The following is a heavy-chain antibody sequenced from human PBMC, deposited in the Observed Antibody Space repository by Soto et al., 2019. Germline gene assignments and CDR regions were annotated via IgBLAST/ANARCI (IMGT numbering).Heavy chain of an antibody. D-gene: IGHD5-12*01. J-gene: IGHJ3*02. V-gene: IGHV1-8*01. CDR1: GYTFTSYD. CDR2: MNPNSGNT. Sequence: QVQLVQSGAEVKKPGASVKVSCKASGYTFTSYDINWVRQATGQGLEWMGWMNPNSGNTGYAQKFQGRVTMTRNTSIGTAYRERSSRRSEDTAVYDCARGAMATKKGLGEDAFDIWGQGTMVTVSS. CDR3: ARGAMATKKGLGEDAFDI.